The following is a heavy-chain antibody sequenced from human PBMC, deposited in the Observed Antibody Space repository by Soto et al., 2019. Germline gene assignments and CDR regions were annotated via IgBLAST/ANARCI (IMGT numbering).Heavy chain of an antibody. Sequence: GGSLRLSCTASGFTFGDYAMSWVRQAPGKGLEWVGFIRSKAYGGTTEYAASVKGRFTISRDDSKSIAYLQMNSLKTEDTAVYYCTRAKMPGSWSYFAFDIWGQGTMVTVSS. D-gene: IGHD3-10*01. V-gene: IGHV3-49*04. CDR3: TRAKMPGSWSYFAFDI. CDR1: GFTFGDYA. J-gene: IGHJ3*02. CDR2: IRSKAYGGTT.